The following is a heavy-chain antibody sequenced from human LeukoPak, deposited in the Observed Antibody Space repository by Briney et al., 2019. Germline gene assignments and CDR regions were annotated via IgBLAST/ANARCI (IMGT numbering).Heavy chain of an antibody. J-gene: IGHJ4*02. CDR1: GGSLSSGGSY. Sequence: SQTLSLTCTVSGGSLSSGGSYWSWLRQHPGRGLEWIGYIYYSGSTYYNPSLKSRVTISVDTSKNQFSLKLSSVTAADTAVYYCARAHYYDSSGYFEGEYYFDYWGQGTPVTVSS. V-gene: IGHV4-31*03. CDR3: ARAHYYDSSGYFEGEYYFDY. D-gene: IGHD3-22*01. CDR2: IYYSGST.